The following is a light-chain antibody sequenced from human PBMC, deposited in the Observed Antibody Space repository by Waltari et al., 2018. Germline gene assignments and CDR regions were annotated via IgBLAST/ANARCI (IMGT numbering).Light chain of an antibody. CDR2: AAS. CDR1: HSISSY. Sequence: DIQMTQSPSSLSASVGDRVTITCRSSHSISSYLNWYHQKPGKAPELLIYAASSLQRGVPSRCSGSGSGPDFTLTISSLQPEDFATYYWQQSYSTPLTFGGGPKVEIK. J-gene: IGKJ4*01. V-gene: IGKV1-39*01. CDR3: QQSYSTPLT.